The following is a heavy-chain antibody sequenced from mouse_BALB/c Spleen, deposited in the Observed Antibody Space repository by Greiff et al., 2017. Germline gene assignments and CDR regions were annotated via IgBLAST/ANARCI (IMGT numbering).Heavy chain of an antibody. CDR1: GYSITSDYA. V-gene: IGHV3-2*02. CDR3: ARDGGNYEMDY. D-gene: IGHD2-1*01. J-gene: IGHJ4*01. CDR2: ISYSGST. Sequence: EVQRVESGPGLVKPSQSLSLTCTVTGYSITSDYAWNWIRQFPGNKLEWMGYISYSGSTSYNPSLKSRISITRDTSKNQFFLQLNSVTTEDTATYYCARDGGNYEMDYWGQGTSVTVSS.